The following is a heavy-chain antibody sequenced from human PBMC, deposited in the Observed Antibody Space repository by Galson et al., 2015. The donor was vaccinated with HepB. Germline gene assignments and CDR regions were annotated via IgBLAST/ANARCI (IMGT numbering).Heavy chain of an antibody. CDR2: INHSGST. J-gene: IGHJ5*02. V-gene: IGHV4-34*01. CDR3: AKKRRSRNYGSGSYYNWFDP. CDR1: GGSFSGYY. Sequence: ETLSLTCAVYGGSFSGYYWSWIRQPPGKGLEWIGEINHSGSTNYNPSLKSRVTISVDTSKNQFSLKLSSVTAADTAVYYCAKKRRSRNYGSGSYYNWFDPWGQGTLVTVSS. D-gene: IGHD3-10*01.